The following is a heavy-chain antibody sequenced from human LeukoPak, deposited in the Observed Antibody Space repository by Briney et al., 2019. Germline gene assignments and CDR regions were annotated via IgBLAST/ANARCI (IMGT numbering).Heavy chain of an antibody. Sequence: PGGSLRLSCAASGFTFSSYAMHWVRQAPGKGLEWVAVISYDGSNKYYADSVKGRFTISRDNSKNTLYLQMNSLRAEDTAVYYCARVGTWIQLWSDLVYWGQGTLVTVSS. CDR1: GFTFSSYA. D-gene: IGHD5-18*01. V-gene: IGHV3-30-3*01. CDR2: ISYDGSNK. CDR3: ARVGTWIQLWSDLVY. J-gene: IGHJ4*02.